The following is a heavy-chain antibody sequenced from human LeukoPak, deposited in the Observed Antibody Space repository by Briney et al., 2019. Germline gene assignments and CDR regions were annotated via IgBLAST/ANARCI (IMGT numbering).Heavy chain of an antibody. CDR1: GGSISSSSYY. Sequence: SETLSLTCTGSGGSISSSSYYWGWIRQPPGKGLEWIGSIYYSGSTYYNPSLKSRVTISVDTSKNQFSLKLSSVTAADTAVYYCARDEGSITMVRVHKILGVWGKGTTLTVSS. CDR2: IYYSGST. J-gene: IGHJ6*04. D-gene: IGHD3-10*01. V-gene: IGHV4-39*07. CDR3: ARDEGSITMVRVHKILGV.